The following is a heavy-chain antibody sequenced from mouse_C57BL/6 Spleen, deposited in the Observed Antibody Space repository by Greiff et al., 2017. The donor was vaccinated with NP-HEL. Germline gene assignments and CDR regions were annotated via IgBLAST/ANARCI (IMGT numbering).Heavy chain of an antibody. CDR1: GYAFTNYL. CDR2: INPGSGGT. D-gene: IGHD1-1*01. J-gene: IGHJ2*01. Sequence: VQLQQSGAELVRPGTSVKVSCKASGYAFTNYLIEWVKQRPGQGLEWIGVINPGSGGTNYNEKFKGKATLTADKSSSTAYMQLSSLTSEDSAVYVCERSQSRFITTVVASFDYWGQGTTLTVSS. V-gene: IGHV1-54*01. CDR3: ERSQSRFITTVVASFDY.